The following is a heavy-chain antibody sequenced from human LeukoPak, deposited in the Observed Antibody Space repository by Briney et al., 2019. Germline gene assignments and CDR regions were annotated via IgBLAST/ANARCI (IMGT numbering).Heavy chain of an antibody. Sequence: SETLSLTCTVSGGSITNYYWSWIRQPPGKGLEWIGYIYDSGSTNYNPSLKSRVTISVETSKNQFSLKLISVTAADTAVYYCARTNRYAGGYPHFDYWGQGTLVTVSS. V-gene: IGHV4-59*12. CDR1: GGSITNYY. CDR3: ARTNRYAGGYPHFDY. D-gene: IGHD1-14*01. J-gene: IGHJ4*02. CDR2: IYDSGST.